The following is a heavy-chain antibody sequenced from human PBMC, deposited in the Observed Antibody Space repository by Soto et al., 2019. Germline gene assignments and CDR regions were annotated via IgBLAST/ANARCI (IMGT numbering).Heavy chain of an antibody. V-gene: IGHV4-4*02. J-gene: IGHJ4*02. CDR3: ASRDPGTSVDY. D-gene: IGHD1-7*01. CDR2: IYRTGST. CDR1: GGSFTSNNW. Sequence: QVQLQESGPGLVKPSGTLSLTCAVSGGSFTSNNWWTWVRQPPGQGLAWIGEIYRTGSTNSNPSLKSRVTISLDKSENQFSLKVTSLTAADTAVYYCASRDPGTSVDYWGQGTLVTVSS.